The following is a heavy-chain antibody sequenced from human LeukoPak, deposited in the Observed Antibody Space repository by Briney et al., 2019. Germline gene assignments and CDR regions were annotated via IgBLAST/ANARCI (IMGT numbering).Heavy chain of an antibody. V-gene: IGHV1-18*01. CDR2: ISAYNGNT. D-gene: IGHD6-25*01. Sequence: ASVKVSCKASGYTFTSYGISWVRQAPGQGLEWMGWISAYNGNTNYAQKLQGRVTMTTDTSTSTAYMELRSLRSDDTAVYYCATTAIPPLGLAGATFDYWGQGTLVTVSS. CDR3: ATTAIPPLGLAGATFDY. CDR1: GYTFTSYG. J-gene: IGHJ4*02.